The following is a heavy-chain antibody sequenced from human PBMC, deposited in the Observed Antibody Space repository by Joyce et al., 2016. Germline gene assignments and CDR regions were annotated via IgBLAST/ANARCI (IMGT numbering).Heavy chain of an antibody. Sequence: QVQLVQSGPEVKKPGASVKVSCKTSGYTFTGHYLHWVRQPPGQGREWLGWIRPDSGDTNDAQKFQGKITLTRDTSITSAYMELRWLGSDDTAAYYCARGGSKWVNWFDPWGQGTLVTV. J-gene: IGHJ5*02. D-gene: IGHD1-26*01. CDR3: ARGGSKWVNWFDP. CDR2: IRPDSGDT. CDR1: GYTFTGHY. V-gene: IGHV1-2*02.